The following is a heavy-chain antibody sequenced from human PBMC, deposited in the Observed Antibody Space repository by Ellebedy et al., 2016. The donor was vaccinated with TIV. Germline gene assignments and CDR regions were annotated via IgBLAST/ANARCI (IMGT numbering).Heavy chain of an antibody. Sequence: MPGGSLRLSCTVSGDSIFSSTNYWGWVRQSPGKGLEWVGTIFYDGTTYYNPSLKRRLTISVDTSRNHFSLTRNSVTAADTATYYCARHLGVRAFEYWGPGTMVTVAS. V-gene: IGHV4-39*02. CDR1: GDSIFSSTNY. CDR3: ARHLGVRAFEY. CDR2: IFYDGTT. D-gene: IGHD2/OR15-2a*01. J-gene: IGHJ3*01.